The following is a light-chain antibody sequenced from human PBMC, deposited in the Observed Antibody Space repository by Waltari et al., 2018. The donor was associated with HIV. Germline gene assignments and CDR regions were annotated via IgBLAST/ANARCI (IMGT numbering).Light chain of an antibody. CDR2: KAS. CDR3: QQISSASRT. J-gene: IGKJ4*01. Sequence: DIKMTQSPSTLSASVGDRVTITCRASQSIGNWLAWYQQKPGRAPKVLIYKASSLQSGVPSRFSGRGSETEFTLTISSLQPDDFATYYCQQISSASRTFGGGTKVEIK. CDR1: QSIGNW. V-gene: IGKV1-5*03.